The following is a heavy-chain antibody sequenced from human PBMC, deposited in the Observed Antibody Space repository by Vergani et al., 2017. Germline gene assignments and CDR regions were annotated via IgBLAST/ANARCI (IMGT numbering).Heavy chain of an antibody. J-gene: IGHJ5*02. Sequence: EVQLVESGGGLIQPGGSLRLSCAASGFTVSSNYMSWVRQAPGKGLEWVSVIYSGGSTYYADSVKGRFTISRDNSKNTLYLQMNSLKTEDTAVYYCTTDQLLWELRENWFDPWGQGTLVTVSS. CDR3: TTDQLLWELRENWFDP. CDR2: IYSGGST. V-gene: IGHV3-53*01. D-gene: IGHD1-26*01. CDR1: GFTVSSNY.